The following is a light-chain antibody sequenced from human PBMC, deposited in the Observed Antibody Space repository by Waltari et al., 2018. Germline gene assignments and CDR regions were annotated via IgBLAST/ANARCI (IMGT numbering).Light chain of an antibody. J-gene: IGKJ4*01. V-gene: IGKV3-15*01. CDR3: QQYNNWPPELT. Sequence: EIVITHSPATLSVSPGDRATLSCRASQSVSSNFAWYQQKPGQAPRLLIYGASTRATGIPARFSGSGSGTEFTLTISSLQSEDFAVYYCQQYNNWPPELTFGGGTKVEIK. CDR2: GAS. CDR1: QSVSSN.